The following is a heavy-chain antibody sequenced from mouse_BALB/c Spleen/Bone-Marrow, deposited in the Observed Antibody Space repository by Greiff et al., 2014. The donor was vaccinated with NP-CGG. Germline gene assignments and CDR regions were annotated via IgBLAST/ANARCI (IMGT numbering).Heavy chain of an antibody. CDR2: IWTGGGT. Sequence: QVQLKESGPGLVAPSQSLSITCTVSGFSLTSYDINWIRQPLGKGLEWLGVIWTGGGTNYNSAFMSRLSISKDNSKSQVFLKMNRLQTDDTAIYYCVREGAYYGDYDWYFDVWGAGTTVTVSS. CDR3: VREGAYYGDYDWYFDV. D-gene: IGHD2-13*01. CDR1: GFSLTSYD. J-gene: IGHJ1*01. V-gene: IGHV2-9-2*01.